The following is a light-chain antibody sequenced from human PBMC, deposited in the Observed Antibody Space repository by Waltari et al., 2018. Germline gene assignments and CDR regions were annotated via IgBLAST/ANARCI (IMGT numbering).Light chain of an antibody. CDR1: SSALGAYKY. J-gene: IGLJ2*01. CDR3: SSYAGSNKLI. CDR2: EVD. V-gene: IGLV2-8*01. Sequence: QSALTQPPSASGSPGQTVIISCTGTSSALGAYKYVPWYQQIPGRAPALILYEVDRRPPGVPDRFSGSKSGNTASLTVSGLQTEDEGDYYCSSYAGSNKLIFGGVTKLTVL.